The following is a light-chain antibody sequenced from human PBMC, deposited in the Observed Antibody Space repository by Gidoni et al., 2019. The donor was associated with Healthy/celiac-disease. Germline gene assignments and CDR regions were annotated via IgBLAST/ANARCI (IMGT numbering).Light chain of an antibody. Sequence: DVVMTQSPLSLPVTIGQPASISCRSSQSLVHSDGNTYLNWFQQRPGQSPRRLIYNVSNRDSGVPDRFSGSGSGTEFTLKISRVEAEDVGVYYCMQGTHWPPETFGQGTKVEIK. CDR1: QSLVHSDGNTY. CDR2: NVS. J-gene: IGKJ1*01. V-gene: IGKV2-30*02. CDR3: MQGTHWPPET.